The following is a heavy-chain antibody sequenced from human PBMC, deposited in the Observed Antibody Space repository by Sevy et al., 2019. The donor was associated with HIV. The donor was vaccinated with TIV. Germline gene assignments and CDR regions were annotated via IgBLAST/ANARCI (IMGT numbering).Heavy chain of an antibody. V-gene: IGHV3-33*01. J-gene: IGHJ4*02. Sequence: QLGGSLRLSCAASGFTFSTYGMHWVRQAPGKGLEWVAVIWFDGSNTYYADSVKGRFTISRDIAKNTLHLQMNSLRAEDTAVYYCARGKGGYGYGLNYWGQGTLVTVSS. CDR1: GFTFSTYG. CDR2: IWFDGSNT. D-gene: IGHD5-18*01. CDR3: ARGKGGYGYGLNY.